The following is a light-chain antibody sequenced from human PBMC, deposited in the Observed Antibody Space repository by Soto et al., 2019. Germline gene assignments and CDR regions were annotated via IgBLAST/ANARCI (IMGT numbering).Light chain of an antibody. V-gene: IGLV1-44*01. J-gene: IGLJ1*01. CDR1: SSNIGSNT. Sequence: QSALTQPPSASGTPGQRVTISCSGSSSNIGSNTVSWYQQVPGTAPKLLIYSNNQRPSGVPGRFSGSKSGTSASLATSGLQSEDEADYYCAVWDDSLNALVFGTGTKVTVL. CDR2: SNN. CDR3: AVWDDSLNALV.